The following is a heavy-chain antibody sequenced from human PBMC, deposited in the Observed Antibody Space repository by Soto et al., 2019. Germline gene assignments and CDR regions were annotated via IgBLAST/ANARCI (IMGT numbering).Heavy chain of an antibody. CDR2: IDPSDSYT. V-gene: IGHV5-10-1*01. D-gene: IGHD3-16*02. Sequence: ASVKVSCKASGYTFTSYAMHWVRQMPGKGLEWMGRIDPSDSYTNYSPSFQGHVTISADKSISTAYLQWSSLKASDTAMYYCARPGPLPYYYGMDVWGQGTTVTVSS. J-gene: IGHJ6*02. CDR1: GYTFTSYA. CDR3: ARPGPLPYYYGMDV.